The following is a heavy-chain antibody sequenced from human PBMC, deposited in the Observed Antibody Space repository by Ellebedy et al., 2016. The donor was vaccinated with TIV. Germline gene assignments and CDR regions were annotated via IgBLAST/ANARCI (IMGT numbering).Heavy chain of an antibody. Sequence: GGSLRLSXAASGFTFSIYALSWVRQAPGKGLEWVSGISGSGGRKYYRDSVKGRFTISRDNSNNTLYLQMNSLRAEDTAVYYCAKDGGFCNSASCGRFDPWGQGTLVTVSS. CDR1: GFTFSIYA. J-gene: IGHJ5*02. V-gene: IGHV3-23*01. CDR2: ISGSGGRK. CDR3: AKDGGFCNSASCGRFDP. D-gene: IGHD2-2*01.